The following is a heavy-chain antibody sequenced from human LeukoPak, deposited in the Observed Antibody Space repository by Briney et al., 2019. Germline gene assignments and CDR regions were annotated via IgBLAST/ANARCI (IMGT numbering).Heavy chain of an antibody. CDR3: ARDSTIGSVGYFDY. V-gene: IGHV1-69*13. Sequence: ASVTVSCKASGYTFTSYGISWVRQAPGQGLEWMGGIISIFGTANYAQKFQGRVTITADESTSTAYMELSSLRSEDTAVYYCARDSTIGSVGYFDYWGQGTLVTVSS. CDR1: GYTFTSYG. D-gene: IGHD2/OR15-2a*01. CDR2: IISIFGTA. J-gene: IGHJ4*02.